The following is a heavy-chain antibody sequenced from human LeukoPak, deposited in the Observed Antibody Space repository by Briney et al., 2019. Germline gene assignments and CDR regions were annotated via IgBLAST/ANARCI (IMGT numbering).Heavy chain of an antibody. D-gene: IGHD3-22*01. Sequence: ASVKVSCKTSGYTFADYYLHWVRQAPGQGLEWMGSIDPDSGCTNYAQKFQGRVTMTRDTSISKAYMELSRLRSDDTAVYSCAREYYDSSGRKHAFENWGQGTMVTVSS. CDR2: IDPDSGCT. CDR1: GYTFADYY. V-gene: IGHV1-2*02. CDR3: AREYYDSSGRKHAFEN. J-gene: IGHJ3*02.